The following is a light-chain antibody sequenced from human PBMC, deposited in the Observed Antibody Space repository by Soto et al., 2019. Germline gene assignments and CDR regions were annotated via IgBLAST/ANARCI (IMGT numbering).Light chain of an antibody. CDR1: QSVGSSD. CDR2: GAS. Sequence: EIVLTQSPGTLSLSPGERATLSCRASQSVGSSDLAWYQQKPGQAPRLLIYGASSRATGIPDRFSGSGSGTDFTLTISGLEPEDSAAYYCQRHGATFGQGTKVEIK. V-gene: IGKV3-20*01. CDR3: QRHGAT. J-gene: IGKJ1*01.